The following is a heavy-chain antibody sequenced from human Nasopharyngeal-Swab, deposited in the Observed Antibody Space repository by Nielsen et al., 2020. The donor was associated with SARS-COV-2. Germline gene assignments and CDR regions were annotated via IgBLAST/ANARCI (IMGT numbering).Heavy chain of an antibody. D-gene: IGHD3-16*01. Sequence: SETLSLTCAVSGGSISSSNWWSCVRQPPGKGLEWIGEIYHSGSTNYNPSLKSRVTISVDKSKNQFSLKLSSVTAADTAVYCRARVPFGEPSGAFDIWGQGTMVTVSS. CDR2: IYHSGST. V-gene: IGHV4-4*01. J-gene: IGHJ3*02. CDR3: ARVPFGEPSGAFDI. CDR1: GGSISSSNW.